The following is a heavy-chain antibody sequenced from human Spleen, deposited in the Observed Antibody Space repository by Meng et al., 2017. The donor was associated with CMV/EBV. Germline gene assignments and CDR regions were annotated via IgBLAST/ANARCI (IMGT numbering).Heavy chain of an antibody. CDR1: GGSFSGYY. J-gene: IGHJ4*02. V-gene: IGHV4-34*01. CDR3: ARGESTQYFDWLFGDY. Sequence: SETLSLTCAVYGGSFSGYYWSWIRQPPGKGLEWIGEINHSGSTNYNPSLKSRVTMSVDTSKNQFSLKLSSVTAADTAVYYCARGESTQYFDWLFGDYWGQGTLVTVSS. D-gene: IGHD3-9*01. CDR2: INHSGST.